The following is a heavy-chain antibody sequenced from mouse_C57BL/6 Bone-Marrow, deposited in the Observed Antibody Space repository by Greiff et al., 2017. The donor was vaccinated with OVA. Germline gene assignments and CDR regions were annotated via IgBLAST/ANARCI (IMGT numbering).Heavy chain of an antibody. CDR1: GYSITSGYY. CDR3: ARAAGWSLAY. CDR2: ISYDGSN. Sequence: VQLKESGPGLVKPSQSLSLPCSFTGYSITSGYYWNWIRQFPGNKLEWMGYISYDGSNNYNPSLKNRISITRDTSKNQFFLKLNSVTTEDTATYYCARAAGWSLAYWGQGTLVTVSA. D-gene: IGHD2-3*01. V-gene: IGHV3-6*01. J-gene: IGHJ3*01.